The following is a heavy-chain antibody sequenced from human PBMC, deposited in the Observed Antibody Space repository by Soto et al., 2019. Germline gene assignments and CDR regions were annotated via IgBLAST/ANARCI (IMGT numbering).Heavy chain of an antibody. D-gene: IGHD2-21*01. CDR1: GFSFSDHY. V-gene: IGHV3-11*05. CDR3: VRGGGGAHFDS. J-gene: IGHJ4*02. Sequence: SLRLSCAAPGFSFSDHYMRWISPAPGNGLEWLSYISPRSNYREYAHPVKGRHTISRDNAKKSFFLQMKSLRAEDTGGYYGVRGGGGAHFDSWGQGTRVTVSS. CDR2: ISPRSNYR.